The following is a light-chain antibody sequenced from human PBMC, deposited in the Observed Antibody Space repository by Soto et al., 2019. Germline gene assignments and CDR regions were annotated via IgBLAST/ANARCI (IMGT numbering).Light chain of an antibody. J-gene: IGKJ1*01. CDR2: KAS. CDR3: QNYNSYSEA. Sequence: DIQMTQSPSTLSGSVGDRVTITCRASQTISSWLAWYQQKPGKAPKLLIYKASTLKSGVPSRFSGSGSGTEFTLTSSSLQADDFATYYCQNYNSYSEAFGQGTKVEL. CDR1: QTISSW. V-gene: IGKV1-5*03.